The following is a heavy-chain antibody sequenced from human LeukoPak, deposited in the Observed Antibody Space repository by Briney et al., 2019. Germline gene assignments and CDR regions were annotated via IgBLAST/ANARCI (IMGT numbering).Heavy chain of an antibody. CDR3: ARYNWNDVVSALDY. V-gene: IGHV1-2*02. CDR1: GYTLSGYY. J-gene: IGHJ4*02. Sequence: ASVKVSCKASGYTLSGYYIHWVRQAPGQGLEWMGWINPNSGATHYAQNFQGGVTMTRDTSISTFCMEVSRLRSDDTAVYFCARYNWNDVVSALDYWGQGTLVTVSS. D-gene: IGHD1-1*01. CDR2: INPNSGAT.